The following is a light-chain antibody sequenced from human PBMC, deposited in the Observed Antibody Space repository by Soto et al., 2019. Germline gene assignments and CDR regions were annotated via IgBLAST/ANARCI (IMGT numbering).Light chain of an antibody. CDR2: DAS. V-gene: IGKV3-11*01. CDR3: QQRSNWPRT. Sequence: EIVLTQSPATLSLSPGERATLSCRASQSVSSYLAWYQQKPGQAPSLLLYDASNRATGTPARFSGSGSGTDFTLTISSLEPEDFALYYCQQRSNWPRTFGQGTKVEIK. CDR1: QSVSSY. J-gene: IGKJ1*01.